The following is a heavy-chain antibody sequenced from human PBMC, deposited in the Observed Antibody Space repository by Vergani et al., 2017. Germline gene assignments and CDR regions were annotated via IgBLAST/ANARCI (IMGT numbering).Heavy chain of an antibody. Sequence: QVQLVQSGAEVKKPGASVKVSCKASGYTFTSYDINWVRQATGQGLEWMGWMNPNSGNTGYAQKFQGRVTMTRNTSISTAYMELSSLRSEDTAVYYCARRVRRYYGSVFVYYFDYWGQGTLVTVSS. CDR1: GYTFTSYD. CDR3: ARRVRRYYGSVFVYYFDY. D-gene: IGHD3-10*01. J-gene: IGHJ4*02. CDR2: MNPNSGNT. V-gene: IGHV1-8*01.